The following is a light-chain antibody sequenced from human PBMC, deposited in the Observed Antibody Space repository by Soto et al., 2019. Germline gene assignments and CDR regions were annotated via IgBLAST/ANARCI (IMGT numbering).Light chain of an antibody. Sequence: IVITQSPATLSVSPGERATLSCRASQSISTNLALYQQKPGQAPRLLIYGASTRATGIPVRFSGSGSGTEFTLTITSLQFEDFAVYYCQEYNDWRPITFGGGT. CDR2: GAS. CDR1: QSISTN. CDR3: QEYNDWRPIT. V-gene: IGKV3-15*01. J-gene: IGKJ4*01.